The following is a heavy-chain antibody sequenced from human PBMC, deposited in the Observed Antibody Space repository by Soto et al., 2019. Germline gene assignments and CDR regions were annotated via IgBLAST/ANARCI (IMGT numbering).Heavy chain of an antibody. V-gene: IGHV1-18*01. D-gene: IGHD6-13*01. J-gene: IGHJ6*02. CDR1: GYTFTNYG. CDR3: ARHISNFRYYYYAMDV. Sequence: ASVKVSCKASGYTFTNYGIIWVRQAPGQGLEWMGWISTYNGNTIYAQKLQGRVTMTTDTSTKTAYMELRSLTSDDTALYYCARHISNFRYYYYAMDVWGQGTTVTV. CDR2: ISTYNGNT.